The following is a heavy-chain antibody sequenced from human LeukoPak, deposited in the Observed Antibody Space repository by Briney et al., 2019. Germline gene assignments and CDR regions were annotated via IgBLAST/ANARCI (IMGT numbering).Heavy chain of an antibody. CDR3: ARDQTYGDYWYFDL. J-gene: IGHJ2*01. D-gene: IGHD4-17*01. V-gene: IGHV3-74*01. CDR2: IKSDGSST. Sequence: QPGGSLRLSCAASGFIFSSYWMHWVRQVPGKGLVWVSRIKSDGSSTTYADSVKGRFTISRDNAKNTLYLQMNSLRAEDTAVYYCARDQTYGDYWYFDLWGRGTLVTVSS. CDR1: GFIFSSYW.